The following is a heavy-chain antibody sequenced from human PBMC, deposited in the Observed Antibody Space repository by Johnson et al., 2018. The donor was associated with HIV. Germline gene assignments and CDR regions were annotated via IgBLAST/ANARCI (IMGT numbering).Heavy chain of an antibody. V-gene: IGHV3-30-3*01. CDR1: GFTFSSYA. J-gene: IGHJ3*02. CDR3: ARVPSRSSWYTAFDI. D-gene: IGHD6-13*01. CDR2: ISYDGSNK. Sequence: QVQLVESGGGVVQPGRSLRLSCAASGFTFSSYAMHWVRQAPGKGLEWVAVISYDGSNKYYADSVKGRFTISRDNSKNTLYLQMNSLRADDTAVYYCARVPSRSSWYTAFDIWGQGTTVTVSS.